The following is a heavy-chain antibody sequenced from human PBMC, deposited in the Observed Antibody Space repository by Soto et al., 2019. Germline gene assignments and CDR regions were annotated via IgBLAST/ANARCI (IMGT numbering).Heavy chain of an antibody. CDR3: ARAYDFWSGYYDY. V-gene: IGHV4-59*08. Sequence: SETLSLTCTVSGGSISSYYWSWIRQPPGKGLEWIGYIYYSGSTNYNPSLKSRVTISVDTSKNQFSLKLSSVTAADTAVYYCARAYDFWSGYYDYWGQGTLVTVSS. CDR1: GGSISSYY. D-gene: IGHD3-3*01. CDR2: IYYSGST. J-gene: IGHJ4*02.